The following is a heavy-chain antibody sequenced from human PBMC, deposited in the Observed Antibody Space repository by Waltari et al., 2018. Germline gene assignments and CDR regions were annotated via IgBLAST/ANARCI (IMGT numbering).Heavy chain of an antibody. Sequence: QVQLVQSGAEVKKPGSSVKVSCKASGGTFSSYAISWVRQAPGPGLEWMGRIIHILGTANYDQKFKGRVTITADKSTSTAYMELSSLRSEDTAVYYCARDFPTDYWGQGTLVTVSS. CDR3: ARDFPTDY. CDR1: GGTFSSYA. J-gene: IGHJ4*02. V-gene: IGHV1-69*08. CDR2: IIHILGTA.